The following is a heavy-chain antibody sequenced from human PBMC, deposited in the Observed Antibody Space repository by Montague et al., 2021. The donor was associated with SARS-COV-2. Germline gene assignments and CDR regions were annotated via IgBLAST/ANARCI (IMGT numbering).Heavy chain of an antibody. Sequence: SLRLSCAASGFTFSNSAMNWVRQAPGKGLEWVSGSSGSDGGTHYADSVKGRFTISRDNSKNVLYLQMNSLRAEDTALYYCARSPRGSGTGWLDYWGQGTLVTVSS. D-gene: IGHD3/OR15-3a*01. CDR3: ARSPRGSGTGWLDY. CDR1: GFTFSNSA. CDR2: SSGSDGGT. J-gene: IGHJ4*02. V-gene: IGHV3-23*01.